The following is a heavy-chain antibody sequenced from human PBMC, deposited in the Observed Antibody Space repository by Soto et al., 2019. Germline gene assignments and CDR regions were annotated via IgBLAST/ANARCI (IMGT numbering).Heavy chain of an antibody. Sequence: QVQLVQPGAEVKKPGSSVTVSCKTSGGTFSKDAINWVRQAPGQGLEWMGLLIPVFGSPIYAQKFQGRIRIIADESTSTAFMDLSSLRAEDTAVYYCTRVLGYTFEPGKTRYYAMDVWGQGTTVSVSS. J-gene: IGHJ6*02. CDR3: TRVLGYTFEPGKTRYYAMDV. V-gene: IGHV1-69*01. D-gene: IGHD5-18*01. CDR2: LIPVFGSP. CDR1: GGTFSKDA.